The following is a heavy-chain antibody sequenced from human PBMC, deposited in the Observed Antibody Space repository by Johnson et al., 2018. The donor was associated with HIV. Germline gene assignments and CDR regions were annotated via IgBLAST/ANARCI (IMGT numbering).Heavy chain of an antibody. CDR2: ISYDGSNK. D-gene: IGHD2-8*01. J-gene: IGHJ3*02. V-gene: IGHV3-30*19. Sequence: QVQLVESGGGVVQPGRSLRLSCAAYGFTFSSYGMHWVRQAPGKGLEWVAVISYDGSNKYYADSVKGRFTISRDNSKNTLYLQMNSLRAEDTAVYYCARDVLSSHLYAFDIWGQGTMVTVSS. CDR3: ARDVLSSHLYAFDI. CDR1: GFTFSSYG.